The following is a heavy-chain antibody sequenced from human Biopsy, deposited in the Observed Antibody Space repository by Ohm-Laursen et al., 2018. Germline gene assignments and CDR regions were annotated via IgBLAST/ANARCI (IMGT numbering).Heavy chain of an antibody. CDR1: GFSFSDYH. CDR3: ARDTRWSPYSMDV. J-gene: IGHJ6*02. Sequence: SLRLSCAASGFSFSDYHMRWIRQAPGRGLEWVSYISGGGTIYYGDSMKGRVTISRDNAKNLLYLQMHSLRAEDTAVYYCARDTRWSPYSMDVWGQGTTVTVSS. V-gene: IGHV3-11*01. D-gene: IGHD4-23*01. CDR2: ISGGGTI.